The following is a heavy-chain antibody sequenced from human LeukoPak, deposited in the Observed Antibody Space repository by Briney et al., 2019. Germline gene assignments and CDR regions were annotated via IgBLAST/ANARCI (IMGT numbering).Heavy chain of an antibody. J-gene: IGHJ4*02. CDR2: IIPIFGIA. Sequence: SVKVSCKASGGTFSSYAISWVRQAPGQGLEWMGRIIPIFGIANYAQKFQGRVTITADKSTSTAYMELGSLRSEDTAVYYCAGETFAITMVRGVILHYWGQGTLVTVSS. V-gene: IGHV1-69*04. D-gene: IGHD3-10*01. CDR1: GGTFSSYA. CDR3: AGETFAITMVRGVILHY.